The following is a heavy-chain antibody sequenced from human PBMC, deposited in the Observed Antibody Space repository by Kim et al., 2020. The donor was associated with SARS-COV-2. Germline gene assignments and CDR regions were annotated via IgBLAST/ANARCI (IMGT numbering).Heavy chain of an antibody. D-gene: IGHD6-13*01. CDR1: GYTFTGYY. J-gene: IGHJ4*02. Sequence: ASVKVSCKASGYTFTGYYIHWVRQAPGQQGPEWMGRINPNSDDTNYAQKFQGRGTMTRDTTISTAYMHLTRLRSDDTAVYYCAREVRAAAGAYFDNWGQGTLVTVSS. V-gene: IGHV1-2*06. CDR2: INPNSDDT. CDR3: AREVRAAAGAYFDN.